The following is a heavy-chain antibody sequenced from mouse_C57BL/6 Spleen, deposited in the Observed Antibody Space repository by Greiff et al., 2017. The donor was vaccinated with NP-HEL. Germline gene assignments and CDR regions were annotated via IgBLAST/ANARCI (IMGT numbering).Heavy chain of an antibody. CDR3: ARGQTAQATGFAS. Sequence: VHLVESGAELAKPGASVKLSCKASGYTFTSYWMHWVKQRPGQGLEWIGYINPSSGYTKYNQKFKDKATLTADKSSSTAYMQLSSLTDEDSAVYYSARGQTAQATGFASWGQGTLVTVSA. CDR1: GYTFTSYW. CDR2: INPSSGYT. V-gene: IGHV1-7*01. J-gene: IGHJ3*01. D-gene: IGHD3-2*02.